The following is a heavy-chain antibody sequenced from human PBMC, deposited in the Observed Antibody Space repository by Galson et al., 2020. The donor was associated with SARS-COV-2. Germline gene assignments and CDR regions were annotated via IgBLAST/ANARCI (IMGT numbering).Heavy chain of an antibody. CDR1: GFTFSSYA. J-gene: IGHJ6*02. D-gene: IGHD2-21*01. V-gene: IGHV3-30*04. CDR3: ARDLGIRGLLLYV. CDR2: ISYDGSNK. Sequence: GESLKISCAASGFTFSSYAMHWVRQAPGKGLEWVAVISYDGSNKYYADSVKGRFTISRDNSKNTLYLQMNSLRAEDTAVYYCARDLGIRGLLLYVWGQGTTVTVSS.